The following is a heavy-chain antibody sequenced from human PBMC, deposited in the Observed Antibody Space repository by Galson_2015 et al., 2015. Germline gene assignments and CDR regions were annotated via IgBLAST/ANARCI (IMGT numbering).Heavy chain of an antibody. D-gene: IGHD2-2*01. V-gene: IGHV1-3*01. J-gene: IGHJ6*02. CDR2: INAGNGNT. CDR3: ASELGYCSSTSCKTTPYYYYYGMDV. CDR1: GYTFTSYA. Sequence: SVKVSCKASGYTFTSYAMHWVRQAPGQRLEWMGWINAGNGNTKYSQKFQGRVTITRDTSASTAYMELSSLRSEDTAVYYCASELGYCSSTSCKTTPYYYYYGMDVWGQGTTVTVSS.